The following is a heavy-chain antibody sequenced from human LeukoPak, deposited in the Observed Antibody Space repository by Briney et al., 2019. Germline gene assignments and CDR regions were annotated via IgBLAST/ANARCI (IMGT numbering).Heavy chain of an antibody. V-gene: IGHV3-48*04. Sequence: PGGSLRLSCAASGFTFSNYGMNWVRQAPGRGLEWVSYISSTTSTIYYADSVKGRFTVSRDNTKNSLYLQMNSLRAEDTAVYYCAREVVGATSEFDYWGQGTLVTVSS. CDR1: GFTFSNYG. CDR3: AREVVGATSEFDY. CDR2: ISSTTSTI. J-gene: IGHJ4*02. D-gene: IGHD1-26*01.